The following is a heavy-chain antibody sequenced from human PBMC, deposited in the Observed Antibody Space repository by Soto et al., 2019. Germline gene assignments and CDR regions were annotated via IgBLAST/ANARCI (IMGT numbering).Heavy chain of an antibody. Sequence: ASGKVSCKASGYTFTSYGIIWVRQAPGQGLERMGWISAYNGNTNYAQKLQGRVTMTTDTSTSTAYMELRSLRSDDTAVYYCAREETYCSGGSCYFFNAFDIWGQGTMVTVSS. V-gene: IGHV1-18*01. CDR2: ISAYNGNT. CDR3: AREETYCSGGSCYFFNAFDI. J-gene: IGHJ3*02. CDR1: GYTFTSYG. D-gene: IGHD2-15*01.